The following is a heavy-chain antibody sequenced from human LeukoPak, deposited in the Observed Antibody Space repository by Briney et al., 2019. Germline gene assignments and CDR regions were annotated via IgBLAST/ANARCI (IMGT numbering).Heavy chain of an antibody. J-gene: IGHJ5*02. CDR3: ATLTPRWDGVGDWFDP. Sequence: ASVKVSCKVSGYTLTELFMHWVRQAPGKGLEWMGGFDPEDGETIYAQKFQGRVTMTEDTSTDTAYMELSSLRSEDTAVYYCATLTPRWDGVGDWFDPWGQGTLVTVSS. V-gene: IGHV1-24*01. CDR2: FDPEDGET. CDR1: GYTLTELF. D-gene: IGHD2-8*01.